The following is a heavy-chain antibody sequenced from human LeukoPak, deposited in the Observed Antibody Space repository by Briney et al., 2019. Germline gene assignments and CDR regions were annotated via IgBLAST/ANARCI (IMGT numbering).Heavy chain of an antibody. Sequence: SVKVSCKASGGTFSSYAISWVRQAPGQGLEWMGRIIPILGIANYAQKFQGRVTITAGKSTSTAYMELSSLRSEDTAVYYCACLYYYDSSGWNYWGQGTLVTVSS. V-gene: IGHV1-69*04. CDR1: GGTFSSYA. D-gene: IGHD3-22*01. CDR3: ACLYYYDSSGWNY. CDR2: IIPILGIA. J-gene: IGHJ4*02.